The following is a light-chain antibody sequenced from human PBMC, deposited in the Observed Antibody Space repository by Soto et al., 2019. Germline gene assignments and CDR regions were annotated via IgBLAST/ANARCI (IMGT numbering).Light chain of an antibody. J-gene: IGKJ3*01. CDR2: VAS. V-gene: IGKV1-39*01. Sequence: DIQMTPSPSSLSASVGDRVTITCRASQTIGTYLNWYQQTPGKAPKLLIYVASSLQSGVPSRFSGRGSGTDFTLTTSSLQPEDFATYYCQQSFTTPFTFGPGTKVDIK. CDR3: QQSFTTPFT. CDR1: QTIGTY.